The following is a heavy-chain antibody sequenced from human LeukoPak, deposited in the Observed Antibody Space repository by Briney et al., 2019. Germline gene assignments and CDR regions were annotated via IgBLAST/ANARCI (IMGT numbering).Heavy chain of an antibody. CDR3: ARESGSFL. D-gene: IGHD1-26*01. CDR2: IHGSDDNT. CDR1: GFTFSSNA. J-gene: IGHJ4*02. Sequence: GGSLRLSCAASGFTFSSNAMTWVRQAPGKGLEWVSAIHGSDDNTHYADSVKGRFTISRDKSKNTLYLQMNSLRVEDTAVYYCARESGSFLWGQGILVTVSS. V-gene: IGHV3-23*01.